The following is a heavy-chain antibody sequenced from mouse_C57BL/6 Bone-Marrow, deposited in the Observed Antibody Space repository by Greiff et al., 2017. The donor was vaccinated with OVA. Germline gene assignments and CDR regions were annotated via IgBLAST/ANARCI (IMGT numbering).Heavy chain of an antibody. D-gene: IGHD2-4*01. J-gene: IGHJ1*03. CDR3: ARSRDYAYWYFDV. Sequence: QVQLQQSGAELVMPGASVKLSCKASGYTFTSYWMHWVKQRPGQGLEWIGEIDPSDSYTNYNQKFKGKSTLTVDKSSSTAYMQLSSLTSEDSAVYYCARSRDYAYWYFDVGGTGTTVTVSS. V-gene: IGHV1-69*01. CDR1: GYTFTSYW. CDR2: IDPSDSYT.